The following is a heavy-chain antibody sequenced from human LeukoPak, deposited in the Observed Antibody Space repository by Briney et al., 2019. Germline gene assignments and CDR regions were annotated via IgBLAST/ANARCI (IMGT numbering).Heavy chain of an antibody. CDR3: ARHLPYCSGGSCYSGTMDY. CDR1: GYSFTSYW. V-gene: IGHV5-51*01. J-gene: IGHJ4*02. Sequence: GESLKISCKGSGYSFTSYWIGWVRQMPGKGLEWMGIIYPGDSDTRYSPSFQGQVTISVDKSISTAYLQWSSLKASDKAMYYCARHLPYCSGGSCYSGTMDYWGQGTLVTVSS. CDR2: IYPGDSDT. D-gene: IGHD2-15*01.